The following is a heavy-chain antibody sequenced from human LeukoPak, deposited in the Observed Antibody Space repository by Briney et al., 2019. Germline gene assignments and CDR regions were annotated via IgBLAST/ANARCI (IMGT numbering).Heavy chain of an antibody. J-gene: IGHJ6*03. CDR2: IYYSGST. CDR1: GGSISSYY. V-gene: IGHV4-59*01. Sequence: PSETLSLTCTVSGGSISSYYWSWIRQPPGKGLEWIGYIYYSGSTNYNPSLKSRVTISVDTSKNQFSLKLSSVSAADTAVCYCARGGDIVVVPAAYYYYYYMDVWGKGTTVTVSS. D-gene: IGHD2-2*01. CDR3: ARGGDIVVVPAAYYYYYYMDV.